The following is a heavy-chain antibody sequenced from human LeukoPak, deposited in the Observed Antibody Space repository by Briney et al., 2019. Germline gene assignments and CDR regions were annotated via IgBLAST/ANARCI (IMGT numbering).Heavy chain of an antibody. V-gene: IGHV3-23*01. Sequence: GGSLRPSCAASGFTFSRYAMNWVRQAPGKGLEWVSVISTSGGTTYYADSVQGRFTISRDNSKNTLYLQMNSLRAEDTAVYYCARDYSGSSPFDYWGQGTLVTVSS. CDR3: ARDYSGSSPFDY. CDR1: GFTFSRYA. J-gene: IGHJ4*02. CDR2: ISTSGGTT. D-gene: IGHD4-23*01.